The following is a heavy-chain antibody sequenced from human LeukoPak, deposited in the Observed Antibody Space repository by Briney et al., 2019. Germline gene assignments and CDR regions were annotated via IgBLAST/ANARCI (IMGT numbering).Heavy chain of an antibody. D-gene: IGHD6-13*01. CDR3: PRDIAPSGSWWFDS. V-gene: IGHV1-2*02. CDR1: GYTYTEYY. CDR2: VTLSTGDI. J-gene: IGHJ5*01. Sequence: DSVKVSCKAPGYTYTEYYLHWLRQAPGQGLEWMGWVTLSTGDIYYPQNFQGRVTMTRDTSISTAYMQLDSLKSDDTAVYYCPRDIAPSGSWWFDSWGQGTLVTVSS.